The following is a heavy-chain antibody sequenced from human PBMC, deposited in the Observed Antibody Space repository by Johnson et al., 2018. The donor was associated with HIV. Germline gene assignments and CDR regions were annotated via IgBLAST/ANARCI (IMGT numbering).Heavy chain of an antibody. V-gene: IGHV3-30-3*01. J-gene: IGHJ3*02. CDR3: ARGEEMATILI. D-gene: IGHD5-24*01. Sequence: QVQVVESGGGVVQPGGSLRLSCAASGFTFSSYAMHWVRQAPGKGLEWVAVISFDGSNKYYAGSVKGRFTISRDNSKNTLYLQMNSLRAEDTAVYYCARGEEMATILIWGQGTMVTVSS. CDR1: GFTFSSYA. CDR2: ISFDGSNK.